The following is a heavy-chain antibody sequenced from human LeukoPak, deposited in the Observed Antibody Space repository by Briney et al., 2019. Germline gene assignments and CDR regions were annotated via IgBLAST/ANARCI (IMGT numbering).Heavy chain of an antibody. CDR1: GFTFSSYA. D-gene: IGHD4-11*01. Sequence: GGSLRLSCAASGFTFSSYAMHWVRQAPGKGLEWVAVISYDGSNKYYADSVKGRFTISRDNSKNTLYLQMNSLRSEDTAVYYCARDGVPDYNSPLGFDYRGQGTLVTVS. CDR3: ARDGVPDYNSPLGFDY. V-gene: IGHV3-30-3*01. J-gene: IGHJ4*02. CDR2: ISYDGSNK.